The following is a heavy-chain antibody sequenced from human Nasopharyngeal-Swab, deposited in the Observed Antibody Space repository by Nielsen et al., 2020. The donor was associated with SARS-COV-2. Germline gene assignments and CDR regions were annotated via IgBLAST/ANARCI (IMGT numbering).Heavy chain of an antibody. CDR3: ARDSLWFGELTVDY. CDR2: ISRSSSTI. V-gene: IGHV3-48*02. Sequence: WLRQPPGTGLEWVSYISRSSSTIYYADSVKGRFTISRDNAKNSLYLQMNSLRDEDTAVYYWARDSLWFGELTVDYWGQGTLVTVSS. D-gene: IGHD3-10*01. J-gene: IGHJ4*02.